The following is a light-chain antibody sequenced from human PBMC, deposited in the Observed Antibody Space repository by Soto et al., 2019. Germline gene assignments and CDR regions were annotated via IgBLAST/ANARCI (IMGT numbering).Light chain of an antibody. V-gene: IGLV2-14*01. J-gene: IGLJ2*01. CDR1: SSDVGGYNY. CDR2: DVS. CDR3: SSYTSSSTLGV. Sequence: QSVLTQPASVSGSPGQSITISCTGTSSDVGGYNYVSWYQQHPGKAPKLMIYDVSNRPSGVSNRFSGSKSGNTASLTISGLQAEDEADYYCSSYTSSSTLGVFGGGTKVTLL.